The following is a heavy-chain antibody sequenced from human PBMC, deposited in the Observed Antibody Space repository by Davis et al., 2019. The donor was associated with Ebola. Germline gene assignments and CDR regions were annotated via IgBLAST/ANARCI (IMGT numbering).Heavy chain of an antibody. V-gene: IGHV3-23*01. CDR1: GVPFRTYV. CDR2: IISSGGIS. J-gene: IGHJ3*02. Sequence: WGSLRLSCAVSGVPFRTYVMSWVRQAPGKGWEGVQSIISSGGISSKMDSVKGRFYIDRDNSKNTVHLQMHRLRAEDTAVYYCAKGEQYCSDISCYSFDAFGSWGQGTMVTVS. D-gene: IGHD2-2*01. CDR3: AKGEQYCSDISCYSFDAFGS.